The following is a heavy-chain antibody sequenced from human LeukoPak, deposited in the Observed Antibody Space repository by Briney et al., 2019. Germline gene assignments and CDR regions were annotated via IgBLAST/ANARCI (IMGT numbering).Heavy chain of an antibody. V-gene: IGHV1-2*02. CDR1: GHTFSGYY. J-gene: IGHJ5*02. CDR3: AREVTAVAVNWFDP. CDR2: INPNSGGT. D-gene: IGHD6-19*01. Sequence: ASVKVSCKASGHTFSGYYLHWVRRAPGQGLEWMGWINPNSGGTNYAQKFQGRVTMSRDTSISTAYMELSRLRSDETAVDYCAREVTAVAVNWFDPWGQGTLVTVSS.